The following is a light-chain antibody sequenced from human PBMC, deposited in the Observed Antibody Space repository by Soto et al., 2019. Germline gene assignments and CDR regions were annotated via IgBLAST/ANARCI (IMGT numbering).Light chain of an antibody. CDR3: QQSYSTLSIT. V-gene: IGKV1-8*01. CDR2: DAS. CDR1: QDISTY. J-gene: IGKJ5*01. Sequence: AIRVTQSPSSLSASTGDRVSITCRATQDISTYLAWYQQIPGKAPKLLIYDASTLQTGVPSRFSGSGSGTDFTLTISYLQSEDFGTYYCQQSYSTLSITFGQGTRLEI.